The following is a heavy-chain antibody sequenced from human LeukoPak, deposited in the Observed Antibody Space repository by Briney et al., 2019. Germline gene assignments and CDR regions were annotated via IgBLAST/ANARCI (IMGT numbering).Heavy chain of an antibody. CDR2: ISSSGSTI. CDR3: ARWIFWSGSVSARASR. D-gene: IGHD3-3*01. CDR1: GFTFSDYY. Sequence: KPGGSLRLSCAASGFTFSDYYMSWIRQAPGKGLEWVSYISSSGSTIYYADSVKGRFTISRDNAKDSLYLQMNSLRAEDTAVYYCARWIFWSGSVSARASRWGQGTLVTVSS. J-gene: IGHJ4*02. V-gene: IGHV3-11*04.